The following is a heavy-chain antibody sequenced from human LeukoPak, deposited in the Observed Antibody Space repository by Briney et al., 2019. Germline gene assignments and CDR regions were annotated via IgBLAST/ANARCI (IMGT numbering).Heavy chain of an antibody. V-gene: IGHV3-30*02. J-gene: IGHJ4*02. CDR1: GFTFSSYG. D-gene: IGHD2-8*01. CDR3: AKVAKRGVPFPY. Sequence: GGSLRLSCAASGFTFSSYGMHWVRQAPGKGLEWVALIRYDGSNKYYADSVKGRFTISRDNSKNTLYLQMNSLRAEDTAVYYCAKVAKRGVPFPYWGQGTLVTVSS. CDR2: IRYDGSNK.